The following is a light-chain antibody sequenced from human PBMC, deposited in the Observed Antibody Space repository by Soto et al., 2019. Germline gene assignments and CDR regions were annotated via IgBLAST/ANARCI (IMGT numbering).Light chain of an antibody. CDR3: QQRTNRPPIT. J-gene: IGKJ5*01. CDR2: DTS. Sequence: EIVLTQSPATLSLSPGERATLSCRASQSLSRYLAWYQQQPGQAPRLLIFDTSNRATGIPARFSGSGSGTDFTPTISGLEPQDLAVYYCQQRTNRPPITCGQGTRLEIK. V-gene: IGKV3-11*01. CDR1: QSLSRY.